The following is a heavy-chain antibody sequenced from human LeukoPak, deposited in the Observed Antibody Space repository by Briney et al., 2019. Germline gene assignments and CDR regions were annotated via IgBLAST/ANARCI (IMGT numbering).Heavy chain of an antibody. D-gene: IGHD2-2*02. CDR2: MNPNSGNT. J-gene: IGHJ3*02. V-gene: IGHV1-8*02. CDR1: GYTFTSYD. Sequence: ASVKVSCKASGYTFTSYDINWVRQATGQGLEWMGWMNPNSGNTGYAQKFQGRVTMTRDTSISTAYMELSRLRSDDTAVYYCARGRAIDAFDIWGQGTMVTVSS. CDR3: ARGRAIDAFDI.